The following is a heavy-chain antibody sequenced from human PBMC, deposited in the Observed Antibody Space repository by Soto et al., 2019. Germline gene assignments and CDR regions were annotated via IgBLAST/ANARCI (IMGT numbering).Heavy chain of an antibody. J-gene: IGHJ6*02. CDR2: IYYSGST. D-gene: IGHD3-3*01. CDR1: GGSVSSGSYY. Sequence: QVQLQESGPGLVKPSETLSLTCTVSGGSVSSGSYYGSWIRQPPGKGLEWIGYIYYSGSTNYNPSLKSRVTISVDTSKNQFSLKLSSVTAADTAVYYCARVLLRFLEWLPYGMDVWGQGTTVTVSS. CDR3: ARVLLRFLEWLPYGMDV. V-gene: IGHV4-61*01.